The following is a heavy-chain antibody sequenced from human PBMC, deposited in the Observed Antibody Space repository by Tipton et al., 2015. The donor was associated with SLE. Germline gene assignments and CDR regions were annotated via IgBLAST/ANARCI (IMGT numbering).Heavy chain of an antibody. J-gene: IGHJ4*02. CDR3: ARGGNGFDY. CDR2: IYNSGST. D-gene: IGHD2-8*01. CDR1: AGSINISF. Sequence: TLSLTCTVSAGSINISFWSWIRQPPGKGLEWIGSIYNSGSTNYNPSLKSRVTMSVDTSKNQFSLKLSSVTAADTAVYYCARGGNGFDYWGQGTLVTVSS. V-gene: IGHV4-4*08.